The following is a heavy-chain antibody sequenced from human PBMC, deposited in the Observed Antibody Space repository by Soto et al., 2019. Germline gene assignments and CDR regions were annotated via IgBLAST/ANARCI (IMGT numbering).Heavy chain of an antibody. CDR2: IYYSGST. Sequence: SETLSLTCPFSGCSISSGGYYWSWIRQHPGKGLEWIGYIYYSGSTYYNPSLKSRVTISVDTSKNQFSLKLSSVTAADTAVYYCARTPKISRFYFDYWGQGTLVTVS. V-gene: IGHV4-31*03. CDR1: GCSISSGGYY. D-gene: IGHD2-15*01. CDR3: ARTPKISRFYFDY. J-gene: IGHJ4*02.